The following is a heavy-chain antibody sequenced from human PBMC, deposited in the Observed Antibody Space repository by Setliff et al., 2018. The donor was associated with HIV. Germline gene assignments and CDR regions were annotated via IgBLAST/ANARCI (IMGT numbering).Heavy chain of an antibody. V-gene: IGHV3-30*13. J-gene: IGHJ4*02. D-gene: IGHD5-18*01. CDR3: AREYSFGSNLDS. CDR2: ISHDGSTQ. CDR1: GFTFGSAW. Sequence: PGGSLRLSCAASGFTFGSAWMNWVRQAPGKGLEWVAAISHDGSTQYYADSLMGRFTISRDNSKNMIYLQLNNLRTEDTGVYYCAREYSFGSNLDSWGQGTLVTVSS.